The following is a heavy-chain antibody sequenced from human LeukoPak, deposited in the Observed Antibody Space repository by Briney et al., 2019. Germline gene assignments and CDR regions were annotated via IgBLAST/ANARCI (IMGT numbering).Heavy chain of an antibody. J-gene: IGHJ4*02. CDR3: ARGASFYFDY. Sequence: GGSLRLSCAASGFTVSSNYMNWVRQAPGKGLEWVSVIYSGGSTYYADSVKGRFTISRDNSKNTLYLQLNSLRAGDTAVYYCARGASFYFDYWGQGTLVTVSS. CDR2: IYSGGST. D-gene: IGHD3-16*01. CDR1: GFTVSSNY. V-gene: IGHV3-66*01.